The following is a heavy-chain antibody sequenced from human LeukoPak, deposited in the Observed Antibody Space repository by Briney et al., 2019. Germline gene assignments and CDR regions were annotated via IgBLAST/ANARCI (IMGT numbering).Heavy chain of an antibody. CDR2: TSPSSSYK. J-gene: IGHJ4*02. Sequence: GGSLRLSCAASGFTFSRYSMNWVRQAPGKGLEWVSSTSPSSSYKYYADSVEGRFTIARDNAKNSLYMQMNSLRAEDTAVYFCARGSYDILTGYSPFFFDYWGQGTLVTVSS. V-gene: IGHV3-21*01. D-gene: IGHD3-9*01. CDR1: GFTFSRYS. CDR3: ARGSYDILTGYSPFFFDY.